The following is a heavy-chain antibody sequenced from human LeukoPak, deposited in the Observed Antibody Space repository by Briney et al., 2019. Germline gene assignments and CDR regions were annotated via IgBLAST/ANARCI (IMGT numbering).Heavy chain of an antibody. Sequence: ASVKVSCKASGYTFTGYYMHWVRQAPGQGLEWMGWINPNSGGTNYAQKFQGRVTMTRDTSISTAYMELSRLRSDDTAVYYCARSVSYGHYYYYYYYMDVWGKGTTVTISS. V-gene: IGHV1-2*02. D-gene: IGHD5-18*01. J-gene: IGHJ6*03. CDR1: GYTFTGYY. CDR3: ARSVSYGHYYYYYYYMDV. CDR2: INPNSGGT.